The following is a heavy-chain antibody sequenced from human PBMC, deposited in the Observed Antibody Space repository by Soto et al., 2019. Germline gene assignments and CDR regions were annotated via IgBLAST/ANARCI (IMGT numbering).Heavy chain of an antibody. V-gene: IGHV6-1*01. D-gene: IGHD2-2*01. CDR2: TYYRSKWYN. Sequence: SPTLSLTCAISGDRVSSNSAAWNWIRQSPSRGLEWLGRTYYRSKWYNDYAVSVKSRITINPDTSKNQFSLQLNSVTPEDTAVYYCARDHIVVVPAAMRGFAAAAASCMDVWGQGTTVTVSS. CDR1: GDRVSSNSAA. J-gene: IGHJ6*02. CDR3: ARDHIVVVPAAMRGFAAAAASCMDV.